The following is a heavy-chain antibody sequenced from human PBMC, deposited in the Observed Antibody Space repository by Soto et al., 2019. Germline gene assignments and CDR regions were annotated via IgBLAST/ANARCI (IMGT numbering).Heavy chain of an antibody. J-gene: IGHJ4*02. CDR1: GGSISSSSYY. CDR3: ARGDYIWGSYPNGDYFDY. V-gene: IGHV4-39*01. CDR2: IYYSGST. D-gene: IGHD3-16*02. Sequence: LPETLSLTCTVSGGSISSSSYYWGWIRQPPGKGLVWFGSIYYSGSTYYNSSLKSRVTISVDTSKNQFSLKLSSVTAADTAVYYCARGDYIWGSYPNGDYFDYWGQGTLVTVSS.